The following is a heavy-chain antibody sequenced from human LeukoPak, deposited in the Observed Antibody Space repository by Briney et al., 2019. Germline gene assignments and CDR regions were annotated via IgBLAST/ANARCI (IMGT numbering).Heavy chain of an antibody. CDR1: GFTVSSNY. CDR3: AREYGYNSAYFDL. Sequence: GGSLRLSCAASGFTVSSNYMSWVRQAPGKGLEWVSVIYSGGSTYYADSVKGRFTISRDNSKNTLYLQMNSLRAEDTAVYYCAREYGYNSAYFDLWGRGTLVTVSS. J-gene: IGHJ2*01. D-gene: IGHD5-24*01. V-gene: IGHV3-66*02. CDR2: IYSGGST.